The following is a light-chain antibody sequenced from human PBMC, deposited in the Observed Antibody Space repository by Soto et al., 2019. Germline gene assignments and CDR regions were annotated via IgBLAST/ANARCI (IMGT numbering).Light chain of an antibody. CDR1: QDIAIY. V-gene: IGKV1-9*01. J-gene: IGKJ4*01. CDR2: AAS. Sequence: IQLTQSPSSLSASVGDRVTITCRASQDIAIYLAWYQQKPGEAPKLLIYAASTLYGGVPSRFSGSGSGTDFALTITSLQAEDFATYYCQQHRMYPSTVGGGTKVDI. CDR3: QQHRMYPST.